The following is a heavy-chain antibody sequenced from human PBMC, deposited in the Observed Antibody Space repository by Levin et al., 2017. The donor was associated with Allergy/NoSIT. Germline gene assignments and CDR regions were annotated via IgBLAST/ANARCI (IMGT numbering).Heavy chain of an antibody. J-gene: IGHJ6*03. CDR3: ARTSKYCSAGRCYYYYYYMDV. CDR2: IIHSGST. V-gene: IGHV4-34*12. D-gene: IGHD2-15*01. Sequence: ASETLSLTCVVYGGSFSGYYWSWIRQPPGKGLEWIGEIIHSGSTNYNPSLKSRVTISVDTSKNQFSLKLSSVTAADTAVYYCARTSKYCSAGRCYYYYYYMDVWGKGTTVTVSS. CDR1: GGSFSGYY.